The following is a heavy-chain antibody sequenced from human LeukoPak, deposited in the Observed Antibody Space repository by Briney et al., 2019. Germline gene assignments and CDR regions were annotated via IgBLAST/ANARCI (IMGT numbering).Heavy chain of an antibody. D-gene: IGHD6-19*01. J-gene: IGHJ1*01. CDR2: INPSGGST. CDR3: ARGYSSGWYTAEYFQH. V-gene: IGHV1-46*01. CDR1: GYTFTGYY. Sequence: ASVKVSCKXSGYTFTGYYMHWVRQAPGQGLERMGIINPSGGSTSYAQKVQGRVTMTRDTSTSTVYMELSSLRSEDTAVYYCARGYSSGWYTAEYFQHWGQGTLVTVSS.